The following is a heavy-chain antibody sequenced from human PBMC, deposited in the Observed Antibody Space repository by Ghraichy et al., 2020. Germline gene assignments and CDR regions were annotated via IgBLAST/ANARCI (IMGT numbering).Heavy chain of an antibody. CDR3: ARLIWFGELWAFDI. J-gene: IGHJ3*02. D-gene: IGHD3-10*01. Sequence: ESLNISCTVSGGSISSYYWSWIRQPPGKGLEWIGYIYYSGSTNYNPSLKSRVTISVDTSKNQFSLKLSSVTAADTAVYYCARLIWFGELWAFDIWGQGTMVTVSS. V-gene: IGHV4-59*01. CDR2: IYYSGST. CDR1: GGSISSYY.